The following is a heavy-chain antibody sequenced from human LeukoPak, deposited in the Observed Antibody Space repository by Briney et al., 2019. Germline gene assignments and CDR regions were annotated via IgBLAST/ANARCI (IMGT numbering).Heavy chain of an antibody. Sequence: PGGSLRLSCAASGFTFSSYSMNWVRQAPGKGLEWVSSISSSSSYIYYADSVKGRFTISRDNAKNSLYPQMNSLRAEDTAVYYCARVNYGSGSYLGAFDIWGQGTMVTVSS. CDR3: ARVNYGSGSYLGAFDI. D-gene: IGHD3-10*01. CDR2: ISSSSSYI. J-gene: IGHJ3*02. CDR1: GFTFSSYS. V-gene: IGHV3-21*01.